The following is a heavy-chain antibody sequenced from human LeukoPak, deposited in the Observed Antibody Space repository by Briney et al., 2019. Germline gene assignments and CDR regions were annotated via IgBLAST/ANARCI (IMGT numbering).Heavy chain of an antibody. CDR3: EIHYDSSGYCNY. CDR1: GYTFTSYD. CDR2: MNPNSGNT. J-gene: IGHJ4*02. Sequence: ASVKVSCKASGYTFTSYDINWVRQATGQGLEWMGWMNPNSGNTGYAQKFQGRVTMTRNTSISTAYMELSSLRSEDTAVYYCEIHYDSSGYCNYWGQGTLVTVSS. V-gene: IGHV1-8*01. D-gene: IGHD3-22*01.